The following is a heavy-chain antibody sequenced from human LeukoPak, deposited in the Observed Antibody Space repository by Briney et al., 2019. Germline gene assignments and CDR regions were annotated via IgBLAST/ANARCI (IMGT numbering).Heavy chain of an antibody. J-gene: IGHJ3*02. V-gene: IGHV3-30*02. Sequence: PWGVLRISCAASGFTFRSSGKQLGRQAPRKGVEWGAFIRYDGSNKYYADSVKGRFTISRDNSKNTLYLQMNSLRAEDTAVYYCAKDPTRVPGAFDIWGQGTMVTVSS. D-gene: IGHD3-10*01. CDR2: IRYDGSNK. CDR3: AKDPTRVPGAFDI. CDR1: GFTFRSSG.